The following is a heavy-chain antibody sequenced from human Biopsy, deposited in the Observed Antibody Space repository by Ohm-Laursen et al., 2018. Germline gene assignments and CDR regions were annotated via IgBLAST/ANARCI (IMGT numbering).Heavy chain of an antibody. CDR1: GGSFRGYS. V-gene: IGHV4-34*01. D-gene: IGHD3-10*01. J-gene: IGHJ5*02. CDR2: INHNGRT. CDR3: ARGLPRIAPMVRGRRTWFDP. Sequence: SETLSLTCAVYGGSFRGYSWSWVRQTPREGVGGVGEINHNGRTHYKPSLDSRVAISADTSKNQFSLNLYSVTAADTAVYFCARGLPRIAPMVRGRRTWFDPWGQGTLVTVSS.